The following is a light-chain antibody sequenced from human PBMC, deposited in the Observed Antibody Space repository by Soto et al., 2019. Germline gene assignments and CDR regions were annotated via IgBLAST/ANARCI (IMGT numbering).Light chain of an antibody. Sequence: QSALTQPASVSGSPGQWITISCTGTNSDVGGYNYVSWYQQHPGKATKLMIYDVTNRPSRVSYRFSASKSGNTASLSISGLQAEDEAEYYCSSYSSSTTHVVFGGGTQLTVL. CDR3: SSYSSSTTHVV. CDR1: NSDVGGYNY. CDR2: DVT. J-gene: IGLJ2*01. V-gene: IGLV2-14*03.